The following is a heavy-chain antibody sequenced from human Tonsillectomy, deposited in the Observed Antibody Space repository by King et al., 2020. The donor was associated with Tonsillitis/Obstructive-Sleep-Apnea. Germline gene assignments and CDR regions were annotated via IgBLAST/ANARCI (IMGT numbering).Heavy chain of an antibody. D-gene: IGHD2-2*01. V-gene: IGHV5-51*01. J-gene: IGHJ3*02. CDR3: ASRYCSSTSCQTEDAFDI. Sequence: QLVQSGAEVKKPGESLKISCKGSGYSFTSYWIGWVRQMPGKGLEWMGSIYPGDSDTRYRPSFQGQVTISADKSISTAYLQWSSLKASDTAMYYCASRYCSSTSCQTEDAFDIWGQGTMVTVSS. CDR2: IYPGDSDT. CDR1: GYSFTSYW.